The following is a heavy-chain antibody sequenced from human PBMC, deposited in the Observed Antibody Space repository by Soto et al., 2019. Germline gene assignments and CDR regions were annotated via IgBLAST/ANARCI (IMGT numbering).Heavy chain of an antibody. CDR3: VRENYYYGMDV. V-gene: IGHV3-66*01. Sequence: GGSLRLSCAASGFDASVNYMTWVRQAPVKGLKWVSAINSGGNTFYADSVKGRFTISRDNSKNTLYLQMNSLRVEDTAMYYCVRENYYYGMDVWGQGTTVTVSS. CDR2: INSGGNT. J-gene: IGHJ6*02. CDR1: GFDASVNY.